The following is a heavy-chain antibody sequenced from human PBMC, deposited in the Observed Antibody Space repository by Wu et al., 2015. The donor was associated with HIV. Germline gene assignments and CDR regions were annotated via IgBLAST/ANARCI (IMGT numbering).Heavy chain of an antibody. CDR1: GYTFTSYY. Sequence: QVQLVQSGAEVKKPGASVKVSCKASGYTFTSYYMHWVRQAPGQGLEWMGIINPSGGSTSYAQKFQGRVTMTRDTSTSTVYMELSSLRSEDTAVYYCARGGYSWQQLVVASGDYWGQGTLVTVSS. CDR3: ARGGYSWQQLVVASGDY. CDR2: INPSGGST. J-gene: IGHJ4*02. V-gene: IGHV1-46*03. D-gene: IGHD6-13*01.